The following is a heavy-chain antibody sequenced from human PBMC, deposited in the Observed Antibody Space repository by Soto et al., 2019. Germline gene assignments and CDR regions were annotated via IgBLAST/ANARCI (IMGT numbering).Heavy chain of an antibody. CDR2: INHSGST. V-gene: IGHV4-34*01. Sequence: PSEILSLTCAVYGGSFSGYYWSWIRQPPGKGLEWIGEINHSGSTNYNPSLKSRVTISVDTSKNQFSLKLSSVTAADTAVYYCARGRVTDYWGQGTLVNVSS. CDR3: ARGRVTDY. J-gene: IGHJ4*02. CDR1: GGSFSGYY. D-gene: IGHD2-21*02.